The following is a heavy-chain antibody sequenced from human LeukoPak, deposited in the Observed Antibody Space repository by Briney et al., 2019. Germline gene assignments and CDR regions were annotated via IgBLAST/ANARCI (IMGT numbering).Heavy chain of an antibody. J-gene: IGHJ3*02. V-gene: IGHV3-7*01. D-gene: IGHD3-10*01. CDR3: ARDHVTMVRGVMGESAFDI. Sequence: LPGGSLRLSCAASGFTFSSYWMSWVRQAPGKGLEWVANIKQDGSEKYYVDSVKGRFTISRDNAKNSLYLQMNSLRAEDTAVYYCARDHVTMVRGVMGESAFDIWGQGTMVTVSS. CDR1: GFTFSSYW. CDR2: IKQDGSEK.